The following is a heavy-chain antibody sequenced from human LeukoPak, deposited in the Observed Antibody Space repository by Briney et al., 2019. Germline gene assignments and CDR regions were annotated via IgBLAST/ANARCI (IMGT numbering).Heavy chain of an antibody. Sequence: ASVKVSCKASGYTFTSYGISWVRQAPGQGLEWMGWISAYNGNTNYAQKFQGRVTMTRDTSISTAYVELTSLRSDDAAVYYCAKARSRSSASSDYWGQGTLVTVSS. V-gene: IGHV1-18*01. CDR2: ISAYNGNT. J-gene: IGHJ4*02. CDR3: AKARSRSSASSDY. CDR1: GYTFTSYG. D-gene: IGHD6-6*01.